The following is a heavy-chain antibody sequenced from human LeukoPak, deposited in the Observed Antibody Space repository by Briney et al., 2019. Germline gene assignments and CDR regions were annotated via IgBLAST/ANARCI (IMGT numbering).Heavy chain of an antibody. CDR2: ISPYNGNT. Sequence: ASVKVSCKASGYTFTSYGISWVRQAPGQGLEWMGWISPYNGNTNYAQKLQGRVTLTTDTSTSTAYMDLRSLRSDDTAVYYCARKLYDSSRYGQTYYFDYWGQGTLVTVSS. CDR3: ARKLYDSSRYGQTYYFDY. J-gene: IGHJ4*02. V-gene: IGHV1-18*01. CDR1: GYTFTSYG. D-gene: IGHD3-22*01.